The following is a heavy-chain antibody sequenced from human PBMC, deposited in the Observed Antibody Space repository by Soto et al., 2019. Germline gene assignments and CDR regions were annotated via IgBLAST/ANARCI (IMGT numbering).Heavy chain of an antibody. V-gene: IGHV3-30*18. J-gene: IGHJ6*02. Sequence: GGSLRLSCAASGFTFSSYGMHWVRQSPGKGLEWVAVISYDGSNKYYADSVKGRFTISRDNSKNTLYLQMNSLRAEDTAVYYCAKETAEGGYYYHYGMDVWRQGNTVTVSS. CDR3: AKETAEGGYYYHYGMDV. CDR2: ISYDGSNK. CDR1: GFTFSSYG. D-gene: IGHD6-25*01.